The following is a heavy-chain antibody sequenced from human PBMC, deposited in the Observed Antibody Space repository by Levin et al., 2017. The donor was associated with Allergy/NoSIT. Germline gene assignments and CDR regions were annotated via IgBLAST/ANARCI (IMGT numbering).Heavy chain of an antibody. D-gene: IGHD6-13*01. Sequence: GGSLRLSCAASGFTFSSYSMNWVRQAPGKGLEWVSSISSSSSYIYYADSVKGRFTISRDNAKNSLYLQMNSLRAEDTAVYYCARDTYSSSWYLERLGYDYGMDVWGQGTTVTVSS. CDR3: ARDTYSSSWYLERLGYDYGMDV. CDR1: GFTFSSYS. V-gene: IGHV3-21*01. J-gene: IGHJ6*02. CDR2: ISSSSSYI.